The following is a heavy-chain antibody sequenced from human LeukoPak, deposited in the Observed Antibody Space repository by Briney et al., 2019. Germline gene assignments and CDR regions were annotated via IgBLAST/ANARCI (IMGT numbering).Heavy chain of an antibody. Sequence: ASVKVSCKASGGTFSSYAISWVRQAPGQGLEWMGGIIPIFGTASYAQKFQGRVTITTDESTSTAYMELSSLRSEDTAVYYCARGRLYGDYSYWGQGTLVTVSS. CDR3: ARGRLYGDYSY. D-gene: IGHD4-17*01. CDR2: IIPIFGTA. J-gene: IGHJ4*02. CDR1: GGTFSSYA. V-gene: IGHV1-69*05.